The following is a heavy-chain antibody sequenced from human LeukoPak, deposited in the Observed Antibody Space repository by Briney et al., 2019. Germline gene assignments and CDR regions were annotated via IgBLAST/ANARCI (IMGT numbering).Heavy chain of an antibody. J-gene: IGHJ5*02. CDR3: ARVRDSSGYPRWFDP. V-gene: IGHV1-18*01. Sequence: ASVKVSCKASGYAFTSYDISWVRQAPGQGLEWMGWISAYNGNTNYAQKLQGRVTMTTDTSTSTAYMELRSLRSDDTAVYYCARVRDSSGYPRWFDPWGQGTLVTVSS. D-gene: IGHD3-22*01. CDR1: GYAFTSYD. CDR2: ISAYNGNT.